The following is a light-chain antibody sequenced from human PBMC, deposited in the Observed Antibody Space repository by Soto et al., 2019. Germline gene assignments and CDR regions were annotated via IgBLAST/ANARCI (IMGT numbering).Light chain of an antibody. CDR3: QSYDNSLSGYV. CDR1: SSNIGTGYD. Sequence: QSVLTQPPSVSGAPGQRVTISCTGSSSNIGTGYDVHWYQQVPGTAPKLLIYVNSNRPSGVPDRFSGSKSGTSASLAITGLQAEDEADYYCQSYDNSLSGYVFGTGTELTVL. J-gene: IGLJ1*01. CDR2: VNS. V-gene: IGLV1-40*01.